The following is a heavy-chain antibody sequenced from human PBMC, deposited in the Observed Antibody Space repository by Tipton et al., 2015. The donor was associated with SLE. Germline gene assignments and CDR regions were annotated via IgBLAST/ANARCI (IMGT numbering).Heavy chain of an antibody. CDR3: ARRVTGDAFDI. CDR1: GGTFSSYA. V-gene: IGHV1-69*05. J-gene: IGHJ3*02. D-gene: IGHD7-27*01. Sequence: QLVQSGPEVKKPGSSVKVSCKASGGTFSSYAISWVRQAPGQGLEWMGGIIPIFGTANYAQKFQGSVTITTDESTSPAYMERSSRGSEDTAVYYWARRVTGDAFDIWGQGTMVTVSS. CDR2: IIPIFGTA.